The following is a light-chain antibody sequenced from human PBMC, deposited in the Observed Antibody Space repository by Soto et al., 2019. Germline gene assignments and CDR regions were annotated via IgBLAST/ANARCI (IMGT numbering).Light chain of an antibody. CDR1: SSDVGGYNY. J-gene: IGLJ1*01. CDR3: SSYTSGSTYV. Sequence: QSVLTQPASVSGSPGQSITISCTGTSSDVGGYNYVSWYQQHPGKAPKLMIYEVSNRPSGVSNRFSGSKPGNTASLTISGLQADDEADDYCSSYTSGSTYVFGTGTKVTVL. CDR2: EVS. V-gene: IGLV2-14*01.